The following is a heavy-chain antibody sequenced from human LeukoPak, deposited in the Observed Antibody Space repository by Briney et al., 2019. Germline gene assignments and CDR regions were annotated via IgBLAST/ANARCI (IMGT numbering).Heavy chain of an antibody. CDR3: ARSLVGIQLWYDY. CDR1: GFTFSSNY. Sequence: GGSLRLSCAASGFTFSSNYMTWVRQAPGKGLEWVSVLYSGGSTYYADSVKGRFTISRDNSKNTLYLQMNSLRAEDTAMYYCARSLVGIQLWYDYWGQGTLVTVSS. CDR2: LYSGGST. V-gene: IGHV3-53*01. J-gene: IGHJ4*02. D-gene: IGHD5-18*01.